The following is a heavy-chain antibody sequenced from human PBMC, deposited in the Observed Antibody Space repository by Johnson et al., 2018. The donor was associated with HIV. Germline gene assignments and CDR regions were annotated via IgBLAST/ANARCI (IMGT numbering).Heavy chain of an antibody. V-gene: IGHV3-20*04. J-gene: IGHJ3*01. Sequence: VQLVESGGGVVRPGGYLRLSCADSRLFFDDYGMSGVRQSPGKGLEWVSGLNCSGGRTGYADSVKGRFTISRDNAKNSLYVQMNSLRVEDTAVYYCVRDRGTVVIWSDAFDVWGQGTVVTVSS. D-gene: IGHD3-22*01. CDR1: RLFFDDYG. CDR2: LNCSGGRT. CDR3: VRDRGTVVIWSDAFDV.